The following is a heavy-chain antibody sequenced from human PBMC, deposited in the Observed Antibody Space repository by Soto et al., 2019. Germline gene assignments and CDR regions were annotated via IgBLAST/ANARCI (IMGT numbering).Heavy chain of an antibody. V-gene: IGHV3-23*01. CDR3: AKAAFSGSTYDYYGMDV. J-gene: IGHJ6*02. Sequence: EVQLLESGGGLVQPGGSLRLSCAASGFTFSSYAMSWVRQAPGKGLEWVSAISGSGGSTYYADSVKGRFTISRDNSKNTLYLQMNSLRAEDTAVYYCAKAAFSGSTYDYYGMDVWGQGTTVTVSS. CDR2: ISGSGGST. D-gene: IGHD3-10*01. CDR1: GFTFSSYA.